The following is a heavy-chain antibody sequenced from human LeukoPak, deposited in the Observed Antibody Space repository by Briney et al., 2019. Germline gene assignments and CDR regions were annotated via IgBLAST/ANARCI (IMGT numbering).Heavy chain of an antibody. V-gene: IGHV5-51*01. J-gene: IGHJ4*02. CDR3: ARFEVNYEDNRSFYYFDY. CDR2: IYPGDSDT. CDR1: EYSFTNYW. Sequence: GESLKISCKGSEYSFTNYWIGWVRQMPGKGLEWMGSIYPGDSDTRYSPSFQGQVTISADKSISIAYLQWNSLKASDTAMYYCARFEVNYEDNRSFYYFDYWGQGTLVTVSS. D-gene: IGHD3-3*01.